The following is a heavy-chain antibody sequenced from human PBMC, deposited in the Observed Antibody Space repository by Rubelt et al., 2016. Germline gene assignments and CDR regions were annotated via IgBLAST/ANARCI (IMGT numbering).Heavy chain of an antibody. D-gene: IGHD5-24*01. CDR1: GGSFSGYY. V-gene: IGHV4-34*01. CDR3: AFSRSEIKSIDAFDI. Sequence: QVQLQQWGAGLLKPSETLSLTCAVYGGSFSGYYWSWIRQPPGKGLEWIGEINHSGGTNYNPSLKSGVTISGDTSKNQFSLKLSSVTAADTAVYYCAFSRSEIKSIDAFDIWGQGTMVTVSS. J-gene: IGHJ3*02. CDR2: INHSGGT.